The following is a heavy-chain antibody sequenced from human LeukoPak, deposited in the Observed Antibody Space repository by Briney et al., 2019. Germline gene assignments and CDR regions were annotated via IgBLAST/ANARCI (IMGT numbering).Heavy chain of an antibody. CDR1: GFTFSDYY. J-gene: IGHJ4*02. V-gene: IGHV3-11*04. CDR3: AREARYCSSTSRSVWRGGADY. Sequence: GGSLRLSCAASGFTFSDYYMSWIRQAPGKGLEWVSYISSSGSTIYYADSVKGRFTISRDNAKNSLYLQMNSLRAEDTAVYYCAREARYCSSTSRSVWRGGADYWGQGTLVTVSS. D-gene: IGHD2-2*01. CDR2: ISSSGSTI.